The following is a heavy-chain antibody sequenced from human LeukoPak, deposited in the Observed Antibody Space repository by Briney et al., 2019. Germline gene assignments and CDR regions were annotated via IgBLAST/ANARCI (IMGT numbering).Heavy chain of an antibody. Sequence: SETLSLTCTVSGGSISSGDYYWSWIRQPPGKGLEWIGYIYYSGSTYYNPSLKSRVTISVDTSKNQFSLKLSSVTAADTAVYYCARDGSELLTAFDIWGQGTMVTVSS. J-gene: IGHJ3*02. D-gene: IGHD5-12*01. CDR1: GGSISSGDYY. CDR2: IYYSGST. V-gene: IGHV4-30-4*08. CDR3: ARDGSELLTAFDI.